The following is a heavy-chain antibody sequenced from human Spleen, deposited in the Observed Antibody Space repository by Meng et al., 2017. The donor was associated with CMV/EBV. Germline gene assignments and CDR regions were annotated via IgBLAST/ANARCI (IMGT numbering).Heavy chain of an antibody. Sequence: DSVKVSCKGSGYSFTSYWIGWVRQMPGKGLEWMGIIYPGDSDTRYSPSFQGQVTISADKSISTAYLQWSSLKASDTAMYYCARHDTDGSGSYYGLSDYWGQGTLVTVSS. CDR1: GYSFTSYW. D-gene: IGHD3-10*01. J-gene: IGHJ4*02. CDR2: IYPGDSDT. V-gene: IGHV5-51*01. CDR3: ARHDTDGSGSYYGLSDY.